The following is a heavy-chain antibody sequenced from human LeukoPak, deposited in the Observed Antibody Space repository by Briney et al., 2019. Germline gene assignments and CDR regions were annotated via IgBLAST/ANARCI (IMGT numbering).Heavy chain of an antibody. D-gene: IGHD3-16*01. V-gene: IGHV3-23*01. CDR3: AKALTRWAFDI. J-gene: IGHJ3*02. CDR1: GFTFSSYD. Sequence: GGSLRLSCAASGFTFSSYDMSWVRQAPGKGLEWVSSISPSTNGKTYADSVKGRFTISTDNAKNTLYLQMDSLRAEDTAVYYCAKALTRWAFDIRGQGTMVTVSS. CDR2: ISPSTNGK.